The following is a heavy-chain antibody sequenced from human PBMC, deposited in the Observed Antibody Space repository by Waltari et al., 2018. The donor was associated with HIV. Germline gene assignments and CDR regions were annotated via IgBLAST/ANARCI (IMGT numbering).Heavy chain of an antibody. J-gene: IGHJ6*02. CDR2: INAGNGNT. V-gene: IGHV1-3*01. CDR3: ARLKIRYYYYGMDV. Sequence: QVQLVQSGAEVKKPGASVKVSCKASGYTFTSYAMHWVRQAPGQRLEWMGWINAGNGNTKYSQKFQGRVTITRDTSASTAYMELSSLRSEDTAVYYCARLKIRYYYYGMDVWGQGTTVTVSS. CDR1: GYTFTSYA.